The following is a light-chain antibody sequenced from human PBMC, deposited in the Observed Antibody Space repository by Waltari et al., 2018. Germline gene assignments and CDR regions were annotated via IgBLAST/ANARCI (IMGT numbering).Light chain of an antibody. V-gene: IGLV1-44*01. J-gene: IGLJ2*01. CDR2: DID. CDR3: SVWDDSLSGPV. Sequence: QSVVTQPPSASGAPGPGVTISCSGSRSNVGSNSIKWYQQLPGTAPKVVMYDIDRRPSGVPDRFSGSRSGTTASLTISGLQSEDEADYYCSVWDDSLSGPVFGGGTKLTVL. CDR1: RSNVGSNS.